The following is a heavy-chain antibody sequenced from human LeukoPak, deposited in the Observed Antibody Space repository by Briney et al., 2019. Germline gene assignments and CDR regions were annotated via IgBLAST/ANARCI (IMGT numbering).Heavy chain of an antibody. V-gene: IGHV4-34*01. D-gene: IGHD3-10*01. J-gene: IGHJ4*02. CDR2: INHRGST. CDR1: GGSFSGYY. Sequence: SETLSLTCAVYGGSFSGYYCSWIRQPPGEGLGWIGEINHRGSTNYNPSLRSGVTISVDTPKNQFSLKLRCVTAADTAVYYCARDRASGSGKYYFHYWGQGALVPVSS. CDR3: ARDRASGSGKYYFHY.